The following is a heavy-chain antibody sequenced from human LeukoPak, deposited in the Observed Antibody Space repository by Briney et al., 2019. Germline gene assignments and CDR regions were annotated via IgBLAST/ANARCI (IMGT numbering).Heavy chain of an antibody. J-gene: IGHJ6*02. Sequence: ASETLSLTCAVYGGSFDKYHWSWIRQSPGRGLEWIGEISARGSTNYTPSLKSRVTISIDTSKNQFSLKLSSVTAADTAVYYCARGFFDWLLYNGGYYQYYYGMDVWGQGTTVTVSS. V-gene: IGHV4-34*01. CDR2: ISARGST. CDR3: ARGFFDWLLYNGGYYQYYYGMDV. D-gene: IGHD3/OR15-3a*01. CDR1: GGSFDKYH.